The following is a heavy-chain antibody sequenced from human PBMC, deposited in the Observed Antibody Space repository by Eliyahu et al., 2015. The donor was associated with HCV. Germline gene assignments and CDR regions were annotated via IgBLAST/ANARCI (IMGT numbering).Heavy chain of an antibody. D-gene: IGHD3-16*01. CDR3: AAGRGGYFLDS. V-gene: IGHV4-59*01. J-gene: IGHJ4*02. Sequence: QVQLQESGPGXVKPSETXSLTCXXXDGXITSYSWNWIRQSPGKGLEWIAYIFYSGRTRYNPSLQSRVTMSVDTSKSQVSLKLNSVTAADTAVYYCAAGRGGYFLDSWGQGTLVTVSS. CDR1: DGXITSYS. CDR2: IFYSGRT.